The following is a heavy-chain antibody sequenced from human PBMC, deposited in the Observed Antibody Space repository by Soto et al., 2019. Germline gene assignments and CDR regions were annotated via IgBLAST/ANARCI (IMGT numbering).Heavy chain of an antibody. Sequence: SETLSLTCAVSGGPISSSNWWSWVRQPPGKGLEWIGEIYHSGSTNYNPSLKSRVTISVDKSKNQFSLKLSSVTAADTAVYYCARDPPRIAAAGGFDYWGQGTLVTAPQ. D-gene: IGHD6-13*01. CDR2: IYHSGST. CDR1: GGPISSSNW. CDR3: ARDPPRIAAAGGFDY. J-gene: IGHJ4*02. V-gene: IGHV4-4*02.